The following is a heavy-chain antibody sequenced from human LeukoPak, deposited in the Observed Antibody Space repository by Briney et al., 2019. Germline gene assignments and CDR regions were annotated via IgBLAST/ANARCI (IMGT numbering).Heavy chain of an antibody. CDR3: ASSYGSGSYQDFDY. V-gene: IGHV1-18*01. CDR1: GYTFTSYG. D-gene: IGHD3-10*01. CDR2: ISAYNGNT. Sequence: ASVKVSCKASGYTFTSYGISWVRQAPGQGLEWMGWISAYNGNTNYAQKLQGRVTMTTDTSTSTAYMELRSLRSDDTAVYYCASSYGSGSYQDFDYWGQGTLVTVSS. J-gene: IGHJ4*02.